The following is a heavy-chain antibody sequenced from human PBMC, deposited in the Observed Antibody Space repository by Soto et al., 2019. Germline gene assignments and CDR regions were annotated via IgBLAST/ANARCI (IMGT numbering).Heavy chain of an antibody. V-gene: IGHV4-31*03. J-gene: IGHJ6*02. CDR3: ASSNIAAAGFYYYGMDV. CDR2: IYYSGST. CDR1: GGSISSGGYY. D-gene: IGHD6-13*01. Sequence: SETLSLTCTVSGGSISSGGYYWSWIRQHPGKGLEWIGYIYYSGSTYYNPSLKSRVTISVDTSKNQFSLKLSSVTAADTAVYYCASSNIAAAGFYYYGMDVSGRGTTVTVSS.